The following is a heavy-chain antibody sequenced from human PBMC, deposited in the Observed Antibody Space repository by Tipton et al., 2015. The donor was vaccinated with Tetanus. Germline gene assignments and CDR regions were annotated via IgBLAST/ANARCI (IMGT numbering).Heavy chain of an antibody. V-gene: IGHV4-39*07. J-gene: IGHJ4*02. CDR1: GGSISSYY. CDR2: IYNTGTT. D-gene: IGHD6-19*01. CDR3: ARNTVAGTVTFDY. Sequence: TLSLTCTVSGGSISSYYWGWIRQPPGKGLEWIGTIYNTGTTYFNPSLKSRVTISVDTSKNQFSLKLSSVTAADTAVYYRARNTVAGTVTFDYWGQGTLVTVSS.